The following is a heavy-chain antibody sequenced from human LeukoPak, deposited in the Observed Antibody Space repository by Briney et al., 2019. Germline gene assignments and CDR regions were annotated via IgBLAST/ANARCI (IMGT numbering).Heavy chain of an antibody. CDR3: ARGVYIAAAQYGY. J-gene: IGHJ4*02. D-gene: IGHD6-13*01. Sequence: SETLSLTCTVSGGSISSYYWSWIRQPPGKGLEWFGYIYYSGTTNYNPSLKGRVTISVDTSKNQFSLKLSSVTAADTAVYYCARGVYIAAAQYGYWGQGTLVTVSS. CDR2: IYYSGTT. V-gene: IGHV4-59*13. CDR1: GGSISSYY.